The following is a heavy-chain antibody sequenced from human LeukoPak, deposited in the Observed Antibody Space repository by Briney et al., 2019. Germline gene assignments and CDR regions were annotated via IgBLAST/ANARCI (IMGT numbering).Heavy chain of an antibody. J-gene: IGHJ5*02. Sequence: PSETLSLTCTVSGGSISSGGYYWSWIRQHPGKGLEWIGYIYYSGSTYYNPSLKSRVTIPVDTSKNQFSLKLSSVTAADTAVYYCTRVTMVRGAPIFDPWGQGTLVTVST. CDR2: IYYSGST. CDR3: TRVTMVRGAPIFDP. CDR1: GGSISSGGYY. D-gene: IGHD3-10*01. V-gene: IGHV4-31*03.